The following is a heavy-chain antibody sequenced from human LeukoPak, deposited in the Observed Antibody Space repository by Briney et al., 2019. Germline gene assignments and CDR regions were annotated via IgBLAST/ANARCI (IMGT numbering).Heavy chain of an antibody. CDR3: AREGYDSSGYYLDAFDI. Sequence: SETLSLTCTVSGGSISSGDYYWNWIRQPPGKGLEWTGYIYYSGNTYYNPSLKSRITISIDTSKNQFSLKLSFVTAADTAVYYCAREGYDSSGYYLDAFDIWGQGTMVTVSS. CDR2: IYYSGNT. D-gene: IGHD3-22*01. CDR1: GGSISSGDYY. J-gene: IGHJ3*02. V-gene: IGHV4-30-4*01.